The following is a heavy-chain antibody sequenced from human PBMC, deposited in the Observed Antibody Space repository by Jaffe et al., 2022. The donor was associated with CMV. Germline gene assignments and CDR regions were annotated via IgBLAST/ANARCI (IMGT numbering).Heavy chain of an antibody. D-gene: IGHD3-22*01. CDR3: ARTPLDYDSSGYYFDY. CDR1: GFSLSTSGMC. V-gene: IGHV2-70*15. J-gene: IGHJ4*02. Sequence: QVTLRESGPALVKPTQTLTLTCTFSGFSLSTSGMCVSWIRQPPGKALEWLARIDWDDDKYYSTSLKTRLTISKDTSKNQVVLTMTNMDPVDTATYYCARTPLDYDSSGYYFDYWGQGTLVTVSS. CDR2: IDWDDDK.